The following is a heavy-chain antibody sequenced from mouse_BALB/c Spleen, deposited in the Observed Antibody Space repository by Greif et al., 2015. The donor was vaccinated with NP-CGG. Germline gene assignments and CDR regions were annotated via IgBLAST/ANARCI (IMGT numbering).Heavy chain of an antibody. J-gene: IGHJ4*01. CDR3: ASSNYYGSSPRAMDY. Sequence: VQLQQSGAELVKPGASVKLSCKASGYTFTSYWMHWVKQRPGQGLEWIGEIDPSDSYTNYNQKFKGKATLTVDKSSSTAYMQLSSLTSEDSAVYYCASSNYYGSSPRAMDYWGQGTSVTVSS. CDR2: IDPSDSYT. D-gene: IGHD1-1*01. V-gene: IGHV1-69*02. CDR1: GYTFTSYW.